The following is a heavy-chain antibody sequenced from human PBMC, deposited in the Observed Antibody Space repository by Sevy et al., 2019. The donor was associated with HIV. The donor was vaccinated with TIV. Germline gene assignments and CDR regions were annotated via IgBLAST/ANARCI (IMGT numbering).Heavy chain of an antibody. J-gene: IGHJ4*02. CDR1: GGSFSGYY. V-gene: IGHV4-34*01. D-gene: IGHD3-22*01. Sequence: SDSLSLTCAVYGGSFSGYYWSWIRQPPGKGLEWIGEINHSGSTNYNPSLKSRVTISVDTSKNQFSLKLSSVTAADTAVYYCARGRGLRWDYYDSSGYYRFDYWGQGTLVTVSS. CDR2: INHSGST. CDR3: ARGRGLRWDYYDSSGYYRFDY.